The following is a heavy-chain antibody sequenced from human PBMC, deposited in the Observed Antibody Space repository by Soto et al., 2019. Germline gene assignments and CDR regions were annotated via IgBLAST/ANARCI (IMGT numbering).Heavy chain of an antibody. D-gene: IGHD2-15*01. CDR1: GYSFTSYW. J-gene: IGHJ6*03. V-gene: IGHV5-51*01. CDR2: IYPGDSDT. CDR3: ARQAYCSGGSCYSGKSYYYYYYMDV. Sequence: PGASLKISCKGSGYSFTSYWIGWVRQMPGKGLEWMGIIYPGDSDTRYSPSFQGQVTISADKSISTAYLQWSSLKASDTAMYYCARQAYCSGGSCYSGKSYYYYYYMDVWGKGTTVTVSS.